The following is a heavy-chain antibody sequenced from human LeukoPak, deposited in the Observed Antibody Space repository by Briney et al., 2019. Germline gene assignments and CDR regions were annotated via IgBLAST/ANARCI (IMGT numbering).Heavy chain of an antibody. D-gene: IGHD3-10*01. V-gene: IGHV6-1*01. CDR3: VRDSDDYYWALDF. J-gene: IGHJ4*02. CDR2: TYYRSRWGN. CDR1: GDIGSNNIAT. Sequence: SQTLSLTCAISGDIGSNNIATWNWVRQSPSRGLEWLGRTYYRSRWGNDYAISVKSRITINTDTSRNRFSLQLNSVTPDDTAVYYCVRDSDDYYWALDFWGQGTPVTVSS.